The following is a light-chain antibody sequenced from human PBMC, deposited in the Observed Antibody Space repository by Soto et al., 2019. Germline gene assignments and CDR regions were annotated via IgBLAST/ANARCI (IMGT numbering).Light chain of an antibody. CDR2: WAS. CDR1: QSVLYSSNHKNY. Sequence: DIVMTQSPDSLAVSLGERATINCKSSQSVLYSSNHKNYLAWYQQKPGQTPKLLIYWASTRESGVPDRFSGSGSGTDFTLTSSSLQAEDVAVYYCQHYYSTPYTFGQGTKLEIK. V-gene: IGKV4-1*01. J-gene: IGKJ2*01. CDR3: QHYYSTPYT.